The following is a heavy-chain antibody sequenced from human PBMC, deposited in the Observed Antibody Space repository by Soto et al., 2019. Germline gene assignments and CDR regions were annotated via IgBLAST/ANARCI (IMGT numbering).Heavy chain of an antibody. CDR3: TTDPCGGDCYSGYDY. Sequence: GGSLRLSCAASGFTFSNAWMSWVRQAPGKGLEWVGRIKSKTDGGTTDYAAPVKGRFTISRDDSKNTLYLQMNSLKTEDTAVYYCTTDPCGGDCYSGYDYWGQGTRVTVSS. V-gene: IGHV3-15*01. CDR1: GFTFSNAW. CDR2: IKSKTDGGTT. J-gene: IGHJ4*02. D-gene: IGHD2-21*02.